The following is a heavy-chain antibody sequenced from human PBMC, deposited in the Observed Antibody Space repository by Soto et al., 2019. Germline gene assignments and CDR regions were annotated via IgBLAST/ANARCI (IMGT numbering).Heavy chain of an antibody. CDR2: ISGNSGKT. CDR3: AKLGFVLMELYYFHQ. D-gene: IGHD2-8*01. J-gene: IGHJ4*01. Sequence: EGSLRLSCTASGFTSSSYAMSWVRQAPGKELEWVSTISGNSGKTNYAESVKGRFSISRDNSKNTVHLQLDSLRAEDTAVYFCAKLGFVLMELYYFHQWGHGTLGTSPQ. CDR1: GFTSSSYA. V-gene: IGHV3-23*01.